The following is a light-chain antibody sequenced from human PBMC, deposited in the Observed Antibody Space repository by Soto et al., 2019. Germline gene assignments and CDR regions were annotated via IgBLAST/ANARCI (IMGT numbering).Light chain of an antibody. Sequence: QSVLTQTPSVSGAPGQKITMSCTGSSSNIGAGYDVHWYQHVPGAAPRLLIYADNNRPSGVPDRFSASKSGTSASLAITGLQGEDEANYYCQSYDTSLSGVIFGAGTQLTVL. CDR1: SSNIGAGYD. J-gene: IGLJ2*01. CDR2: ADN. CDR3: QSYDTSLSGVI. V-gene: IGLV1-40*01.